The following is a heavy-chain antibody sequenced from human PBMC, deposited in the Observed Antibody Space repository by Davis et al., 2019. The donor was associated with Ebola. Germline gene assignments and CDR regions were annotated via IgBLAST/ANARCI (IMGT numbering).Heavy chain of an antibody. D-gene: IGHD4-11*01. CDR1: GGSFSGNS. CDR3: ARGQTTVTTLRGDTRRFDP. CDR2: INHSGST. V-gene: IGHV4-34*01. J-gene: IGHJ5*02. Sequence: PSETLSLTCAVYGGSFSGNSWSWIRQPPGKGLEWIGEINHSGSTNYNPSLKSRVTISVDTSKNQFSLKLSSVTAADTAVYYCARGQTTVTTLRGDTRRFDPWGQGTLVTVSS.